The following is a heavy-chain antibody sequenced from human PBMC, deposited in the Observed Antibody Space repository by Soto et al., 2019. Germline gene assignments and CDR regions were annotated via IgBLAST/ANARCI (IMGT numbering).Heavy chain of an antibody. CDR3: ATYYYGSGSYYYYYYIINV. D-gene: IGHD3-10*01. CDR2: ISAYNGNT. CDR1: GYTFTSYG. Sequence: QVQLVQSGAEVKKPGASVKVSCKASGYTFTSYGISWVRQAPGQGLEWMGWISAYNGNTNYAQKLQGRVTMTTDTATSTAYMELRSLGPDVTALYYCATYYYGSGSYYYYYYIINVWGQGTTVTVFS. J-gene: IGHJ6*02. V-gene: IGHV1-18*01.